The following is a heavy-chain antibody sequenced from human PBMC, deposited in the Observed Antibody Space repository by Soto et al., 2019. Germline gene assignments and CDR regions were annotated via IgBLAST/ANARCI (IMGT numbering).Heavy chain of an antibody. Sequence: ASEPLSLSSSVAEGTISSHRASWIRQIHGKGLEWIAYTSYTGNTNYNPSLQSRVTISMDTSKNQLSLKLTSVTAADTAVYYCARTHIVVVTAGVWFDPWGQGTLVSVSS. CDR1: EGTISSHR. D-gene: IGHD2-21*02. J-gene: IGHJ5*02. V-gene: IGHV4-59*11. CDR3: ARTHIVVVTAGVWFDP. CDR2: TSYTGNT.